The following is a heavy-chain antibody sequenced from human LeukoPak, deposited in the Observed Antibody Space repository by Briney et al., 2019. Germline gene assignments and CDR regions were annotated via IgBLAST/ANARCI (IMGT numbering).Heavy chain of an antibody. J-gene: IGHJ4*02. CDR3: ARAKDGNYGRFEY. D-gene: IGHD1-7*01. V-gene: IGHV3-74*01. CDR1: GFTFSSYW. CDR2: INPDGSST. Sequence: PGGSLRLSCAASGFTFSSYWMHWVRQAPGKGLVWVSRINPDGSSTSYADSVKGRLTISRDNAKNTLYLQMNSLSAEDTAVYYCARAKDGNYGRFEYWGQGTLVTVSS.